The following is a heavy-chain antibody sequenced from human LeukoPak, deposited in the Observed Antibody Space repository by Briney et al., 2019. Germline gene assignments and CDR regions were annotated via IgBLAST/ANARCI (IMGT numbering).Heavy chain of an antibody. D-gene: IGHD3-16*02. CDR2: INHSGST. CDR1: GGSFSGYY. Sequence: SETLSLTCAVYGGSFSGYYWSWIRQPPGKGLEWIGEINHSGSTNYNPSLKSRVTISVDTSKNQFSLKLSSVTAADTAVYYCARHGYDYVWGSYPTPPGYFDYWGQGTLVTVSS. V-gene: IGHV4-34*01. J-gene: IGHJ4*02. CDR3: ARHGYDYVWGSYPTPPGYFDY.